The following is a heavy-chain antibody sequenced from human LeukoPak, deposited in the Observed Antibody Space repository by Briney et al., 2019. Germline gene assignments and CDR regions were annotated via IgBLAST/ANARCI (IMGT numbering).Heavy chain of an antibody. CDR1: GFTFGSYG. D-gene: IGHD1-26*01. V-gene: IGHV3-30*18. Sequence: GGSLRLSCAASGFTFGSYGMHWVRQAPGKGLEWVAVISYDGSNKYYADSVKGRFTISRDNSKNTLYLQMNSLRAEDTAVYYCAKEGPGSYSYFDYWGQGTLVTVSS. J-gene: IGHJ4*02. CDR2: ISYDGSNK. CDR3: AKEGPGSYSYFDY.